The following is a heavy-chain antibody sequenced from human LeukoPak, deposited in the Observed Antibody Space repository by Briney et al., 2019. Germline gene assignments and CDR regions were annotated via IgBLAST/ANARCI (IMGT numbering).Heavy chain of an antibody. D-gene: IGHD3-3*01. Sequence: GGSLRLSCAASGFTFSSYAMSWVRQAPGKGLEWVSAISGSGGSTYYADSVKGRFTISRDNSKNTLYLQMNSLRAEDTAVYYCAKGLTRITIFGVAPSPRMDAFDIWGQGTMVTVSS. CDR1: GFTFSSYA. J-gene: IGHJ3*02. CDR2: ISGSGGST. CDR3: AKGLTRITIFGVAPSPRMDAFDI. V-gene: IGHV3-23*01.